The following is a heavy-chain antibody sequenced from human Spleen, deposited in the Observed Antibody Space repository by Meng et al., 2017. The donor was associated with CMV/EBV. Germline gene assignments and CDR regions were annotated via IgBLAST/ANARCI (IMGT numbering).Heavy chain of an antibody. D-gene: IGHD2-8*01. CDR2: IRSKAYGGTT. CDR1: GFTFGDYA. J-gene: IGHJ4*02. CDR3: TRMDY. V-gene: IGHV3-49*04. Sequence: GESLKISCTASGFTFGDYAMSWVRQAPGKGLEWVGFIRSKAYGGTTEYAASVKGRFTISRDDSKSIAYLQMNSLKTEDTAVYYCTRMDYWGQGTLVTVSS.